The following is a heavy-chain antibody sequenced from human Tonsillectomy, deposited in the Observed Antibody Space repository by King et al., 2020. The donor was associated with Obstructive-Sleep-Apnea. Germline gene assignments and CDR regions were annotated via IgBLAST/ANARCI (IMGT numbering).Heavy chain of an antibody. CDR2: ISGSGGGT. CDR1: GFTFSSYA. Sequence: VQLVESGGGLVQPGGSLRLSCAASGFTFSSYAMSWVRQAPGKGLEWVSVISGSGGGTYYADYVKGRFTISRDNSKNTLYLQMNSLRAEDTAVYYCAKGIVPAAMRCWFDPWGQGTLVTVSS. J-gene: IGHJ5*02. D-gene: IGHD2-2*01. V-gene: IGHV3-23*04. CDR3: AKGIVPAAMRCWFDP.